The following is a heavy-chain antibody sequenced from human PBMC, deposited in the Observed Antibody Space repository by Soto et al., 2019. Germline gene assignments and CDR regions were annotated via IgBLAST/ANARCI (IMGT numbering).Heavy chain of an antibody. CDR1: GYTFTSYG. CDR3: ARDLNPNHYYYYGMDV. V-gene: IGHV1-18*01. CDR2: SSAYNGNT. J-gene: IGHJ6*02. Sequence: QVQLVQSGAEVKKPGASVKVSCKASGYTFTSYGISWVRQAPGQGLEWMGWSSAYNGNTNYAQKLQGRVTMTTDTSTSTAYMELRSLRSDDTAVYYCARDLNPNHYYYYGMDVWGQGTTVTVSS.